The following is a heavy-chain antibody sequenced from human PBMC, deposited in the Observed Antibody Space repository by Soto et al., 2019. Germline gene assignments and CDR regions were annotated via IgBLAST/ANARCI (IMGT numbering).Heavy chain of an antibody. D-gene: IGHD4-17*01. CDR2: ITSDGRT. Sequence: GGSLRLSCATSGFTFSSYAMSWVRQAPGKWLEWVSIITSDGRTYYADSVKGRFTISRDNSKNTVYLQMNSLRAEDTAVYYCAKDYSTVTTDPLSVVLFDYWGQGXLVTVS. J-gene: IGHJ4*02. CDR3: AKDYSTVTTDPLSVVLFDY. V-gene: IGHV3-23*01. CDR1: GFTFSSYA.